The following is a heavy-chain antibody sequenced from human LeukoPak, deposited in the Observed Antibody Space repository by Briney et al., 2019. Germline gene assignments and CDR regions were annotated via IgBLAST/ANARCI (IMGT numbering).Heavy chain of an antibody. CDR3: ARFAVVPAAIGWFDP. CDR2: ISAYNGNT. J-gene: IGHJ5*02. V-gene: IGHV1-18*01. CDR1: GYTFTSYG. D-gene: IGHD2-2*02. Sequence: ASVKVSCKASGYTFTSYGISWVRQAPGQGLEWMGWISAYNGNTNYAQKLQGRVTVTTDTSTSTAYMELRSLRSDDTAVYYCARFAVVPAAIGWFDPWGQGTLVTVSS.